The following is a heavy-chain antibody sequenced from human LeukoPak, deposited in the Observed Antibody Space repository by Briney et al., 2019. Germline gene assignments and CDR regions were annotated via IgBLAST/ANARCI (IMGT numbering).Heavy chain of an antibody. CDR2: VHLSGRT. J-gene: IGHJ4*02. V-gene: IGHV4-4*02. CDR3: AREGGPYRPLDY. Sequence: KAGGSLRLSCAASGFTFSSYGMHWVRQPPGEGLEWIGEVHLSGRTHYNPSLESRVTMSVDMSENHISLRLTSVTAADTAVYYCAREGGPYRPLDYSGQGTLVTVSS. CDR1: GFTFSSYG.